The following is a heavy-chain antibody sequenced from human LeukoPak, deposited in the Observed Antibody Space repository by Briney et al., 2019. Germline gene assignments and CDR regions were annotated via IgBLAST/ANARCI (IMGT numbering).Heavy chain of an antibody. J-gene: IGHJ4*02. CDR3: VRVSPGSVFDY. CDR2: IGQDASEI. Sequence: GGSLRLSCVDSGLTFCRFWMSWVRQAPGRGLQWVASIGQDASEIYYVDSVKGRFTISRDNAKKSLFLQMNSLRAEDTAAYYCVRVSPGSVFDYWGQGALVTVSS. CDR1: GLTFCRFW. D-gene: IGHD1-1*01. V-gene: IGHV3-7*04.